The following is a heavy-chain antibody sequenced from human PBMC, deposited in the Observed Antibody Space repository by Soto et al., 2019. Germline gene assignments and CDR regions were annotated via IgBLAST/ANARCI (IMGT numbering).Heavy chain of an antibody. J-gene: IGHJ4*02. Sequence: QITLKESGPTVVKPTQTLTLTCSLSGFSLNTAGVGVGWIRQPPGKALEWLVVIYWDDDKSWNPSLRDRLTINRDASDDQVVLTVTNMDPVDTGTYYCARRRGGFGGGWTTPYFDYWGQGTLVTVSS. D-gene: IGHD6-19*01. CDR3: ARRRGGFGGGWTTPYFDY. V-gene: IGHV2-5*02. CDR2: IYWDDDK. CDR1: GFSLNTAGVG.